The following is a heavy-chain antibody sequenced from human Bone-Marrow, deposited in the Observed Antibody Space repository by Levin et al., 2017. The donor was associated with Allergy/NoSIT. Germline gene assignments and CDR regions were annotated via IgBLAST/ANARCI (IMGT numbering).Heavy chain of an antibody. CDR2: IKEDGSEK. V-gene: IGHV3-7*01. Sequence: PGGSLRLSCAASGFTFSSYWMSWVRQAPGKGLEWVANIKEDGSEKHYADSVKGRFTISRDNAKNSLYVQMNRLRAEDTAVYYCAREQKSPDDAFDIWGQGTMVTVSS. CDR3: AREQKSPDDAFDI. CDR1: GFTFSSYW. J-gene: IGHJ3*02.